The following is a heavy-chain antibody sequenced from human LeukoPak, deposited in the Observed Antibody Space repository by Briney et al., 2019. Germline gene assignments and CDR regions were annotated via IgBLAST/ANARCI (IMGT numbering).Heavy chain of an antibody. V-gene: IGHV4-59*01. J-gene: IGHJ4*02. CDR2: IPYSGSI. D-gene: IGHD4-17*01. CDR1: GGSISSYY. Sequence: SETLSLTCSVSGGSISSYYWSWIRQPPEKGQEWIGYIPYSGSITYNPSLKSRVTISLDMSKNQFSLKLSSVTAADTAVYYCARMIYGDYFDFWGQGTLVTVSS. CDR3: ARMIYGDYFDF.